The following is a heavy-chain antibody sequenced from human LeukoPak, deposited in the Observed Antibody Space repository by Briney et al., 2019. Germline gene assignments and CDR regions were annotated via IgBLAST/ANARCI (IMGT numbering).Heavy chain of an antibody. CDR1: GYTFTGYY. Sequence: ASVKVSCKASGYTFTGYYMHWVRQAPGQGLEWMGWINPNSGGTNYAQKFQGRVTMTRDTSISTAYIELSRLRSDDTAVYYCARNRYSSRKVSPYWFDPWGQGTLVTVSS. D-gene: IGHD6-13*01. J-gene: IGHJ5*02. CDR3: ARNRYSSRKVSPYWFDP. V-gene: IGHV1-2*02. CDR2: INPNSGGT.